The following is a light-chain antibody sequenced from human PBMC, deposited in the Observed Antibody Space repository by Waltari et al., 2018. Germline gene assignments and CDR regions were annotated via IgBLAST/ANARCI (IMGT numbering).Light chain of an antibody. CDR2: EGT. CDR1: RSNIGNNY. V-gene: IGLV1-51*02. CDR3: GTWDSSLSGAV. Sequence: QSVLTQPPSVSAAPGQRVTISCSGGRSNIGNNYVSWYRQFPGTAPKRLIYEGTGRPSGIAGRFSGSKSGTSVTLDITGLQAGDEADYYCGTWDSSLSGAVFGGGTHLTVL. J-gene: IGLJ7*01.